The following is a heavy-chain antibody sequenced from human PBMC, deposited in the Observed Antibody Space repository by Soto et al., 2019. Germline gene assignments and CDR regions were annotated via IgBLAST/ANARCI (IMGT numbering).Heavy chain of an antibody. D-gene: IGHD3-9*01. CDR2: IYWDDDK. V-gene: IGHV2-5*02. CDR3: AHLYYDISPWYFDL. CDR1: GFSLSTSGVG. J-gene: IGHJ2*01. Sequence: QITLKESGPTLVKPTQTLTLTCTFSGFSLSTSGVGVGWIRQPPGKALEWLALIYWDDDKRYSPSLKSRLTITKDTSKNQVVLTMTNMDPVDTATYYCAHLYYDISPWYFDLWGRGTLVTVSS.